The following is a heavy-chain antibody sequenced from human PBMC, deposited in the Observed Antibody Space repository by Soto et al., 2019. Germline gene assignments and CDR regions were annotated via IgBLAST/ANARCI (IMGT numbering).Heavy chain of an antibody. CDR2: ISSSSSYI. J-gene: IGHJ3*02. D-gene: IGHD3-16*02. V-gene: IGHV3-21*01. Sequence: GGSLRLSCAASGFTFSSYSMNWVRQAPGKGLEWVSSISSSSSYIYYADSVKGRFTISRDNAKNSLYLQMNSLRAEDTAVYYCARDTDYIWGSYRYLGKNAFDIWGQGTMVTVSS. CDR3: ARDTDYIWGSYRYLGKNAFDI. CDR1: GFTFSSYS.